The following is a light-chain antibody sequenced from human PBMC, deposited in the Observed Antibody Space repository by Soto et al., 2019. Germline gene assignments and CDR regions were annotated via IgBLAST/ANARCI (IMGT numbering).Light chain of an antibody. CDR2: GNN. Sequence: QSVLTQPPSVSGAPGQGVTISCTGSSSSIGAGYDVHWCQQVPGTAPKLLIYGNNNRPSGVPDRFSGSKSGTSASLAITGLQAEDEADYYCQSYDSSLSGYVFGTGTKVTVL. V-gene: IGLV1-40*01. J-gene: IGLJ1*01. CDR3: QSYDSSLSGYV. CDR1: SSSIGAGYD.